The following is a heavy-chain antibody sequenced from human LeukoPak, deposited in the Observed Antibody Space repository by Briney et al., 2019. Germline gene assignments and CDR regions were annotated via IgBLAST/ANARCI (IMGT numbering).Heavy chain of an antibody. V-gene: IGHV3-7*01. J-gene: IGHJ4*02. D-gene: IGHD2-8*02. CDR3: ARDTGVGPGFDY. CDR1: RFTFSSYW. Sequence: GALRLSCAASRFTFSSYWMSWVRQAPGKGLEWVANIKQDGSEKYYVDSVKGRFTISRDNAKNSLYLQMNSLRAEDTAVYYCARDTGVGPGFDYWGQGALVTVSS. CDR2: IKQDGSEK.